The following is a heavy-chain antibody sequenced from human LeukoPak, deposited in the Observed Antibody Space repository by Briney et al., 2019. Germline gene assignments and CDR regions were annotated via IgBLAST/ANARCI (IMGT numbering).Heavy chain of an antibody. CDR3: ARDGEVATLDY. CDR1: GFTFSDTW. Sequence: GGSLRLSCAASGFTFSDTWMHWVRQAPGEGLVWVSRIRSDGSDTRYAESVKGRFTISRDNAKNTLYLQMNSLRAEDTAVYYCARDGEVATLDYWGQGTLVTVSS. D-gene: IGHD5-12*01. CDR2: IRSDGSDT. J-gene: IGHJ4*02. V-gene: IGHV3-74*01.